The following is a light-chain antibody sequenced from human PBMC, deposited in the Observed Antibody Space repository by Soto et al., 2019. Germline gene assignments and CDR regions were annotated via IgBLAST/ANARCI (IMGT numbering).Light chain of an antibody. CDR2: DVN. CDR3: SSKTRSNTRV. J-gene: IGLJ3*02. Sequence: QSALTQPASVSGSPGQSITISCTGTSSDIGAYNYVSWYQLHPGKAPKLMIYDVNNRPSGVSNRFSGSKSGNTASLTISGLQSEDEADYYCSSKTRSNTRVFGGGTKVTVL. V-gene: IGLV2-14*01. CDR1: SSDIGAYNY.